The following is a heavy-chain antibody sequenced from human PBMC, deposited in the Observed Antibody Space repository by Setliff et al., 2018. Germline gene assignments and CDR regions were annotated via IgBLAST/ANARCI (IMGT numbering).Heavy chain of an antibody. V-gene: IGHV1-69*05. CDR3: AREGVDSRSSTDYRYYMDV. CDR2: TIPIFGTT. CDR1: GDTFGSYT. J-gene: IGHJ6*03. D-gene: IGHD3-22*01. Sequence: GASVKVSCKASGDTFGSYTISWLRQAPGQGLEWMGGTIPIFGTTNYAQKFQGRVTIITDESTTTAYMELSSLRSDDTAVYYCAREGVDSRSSTDYRYYMDVWGKGTTVTVSS.